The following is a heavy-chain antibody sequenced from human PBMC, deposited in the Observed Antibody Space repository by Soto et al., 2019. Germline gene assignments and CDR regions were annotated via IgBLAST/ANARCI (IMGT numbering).Heavy chain of an antibody. CDR3: AKGQIHPYYYYYIDV. J-gene: IGHJ6*03. CDR2: ISYDGSKK. CDR1: GFTFSSYG. Sequence: GGSLRLSCAASGFTFSSYGMHWVRQAPGKGLEWVAVISYDGSKKYYADSVKGRFTISRDNSKNTLYLQMNSLRAEDTAVYYCAKGQIHPYYYYYIDVWGKGTTVTVSS. V-gene: IGHV3-30*18.